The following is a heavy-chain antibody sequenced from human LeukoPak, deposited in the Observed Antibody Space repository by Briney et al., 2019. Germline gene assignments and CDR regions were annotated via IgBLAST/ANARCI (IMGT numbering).Heavy chain of an antibody. J-gene: IGHJ4*02. CDR1: GYTFTGHY. Sequence: ASVKVSCKASGYTFTGHYMHWVRQAPGQGLEWMGWINPDSGGTNYAPKFQGRVTMTRDTSISTAYMELSRLRSDDTAVFYCARDYYDSNGYGSFDYWGQGTLVTVSS. D-gene: IGHD3-22*01. V-gene: IGHV1-2*02. CDR2: INPDSGGT. CDR3: ARDYYDSNGYGSFDY.